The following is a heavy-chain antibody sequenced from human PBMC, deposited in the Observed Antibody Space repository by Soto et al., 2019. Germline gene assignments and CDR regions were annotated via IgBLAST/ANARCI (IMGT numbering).Heavy chain of an antibody. V-gene: IGHV4-31*03. CDR2: IYYSGST. Sequence: TLSLTCTVSGGSISSGGYYWSWIRQHPGKGLEWIGYIYYSGSTYYNPSLKSRVTISVDTSKNQFSLKLSSVTAADTAVYYCAREDRELSGYSYGKFDYWGQGTLVTVSS. D-gene: IGHD5-18*01. CDR1: GGSISSGGYY. CDR3: AREDRELSGYSYGKFDY. J-gene: IGHJ4*02.